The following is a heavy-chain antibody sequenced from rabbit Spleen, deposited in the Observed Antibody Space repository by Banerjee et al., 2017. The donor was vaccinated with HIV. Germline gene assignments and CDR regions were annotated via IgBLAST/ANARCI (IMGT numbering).Heavy chain of an antibody. CDR3: ARYYIYPAGL. V-gene: IGHV1S40*01. CDR1: GFSFSSSDY. CDR2: IYTDSGST. D-gene: IGHD6-1*01. J-gene: IGHJ6*01. Sequence: QSLEESGGDLVKPGASLTLTCTASGFSFSSSDYMCWVRQAPGKGLEWIACIYTDSGSTYYASWAKGRFTISKTSSTTVTLQMTSLTAADTATYFCARYYIYPAGLWGQGTLVTVS.